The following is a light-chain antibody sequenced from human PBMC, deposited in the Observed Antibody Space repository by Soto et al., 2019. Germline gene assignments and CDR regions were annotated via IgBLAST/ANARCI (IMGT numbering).Light chain of an antibody. Sequence: QSVLTQPRPVPGPPGQSATTSCTETSSDVGGYNFVSCYQQHPAKPPNPMIYDVSKRPSGVPDRSSGPKPGNTASLPISGLRAGDEADYYWCSAPVSDTAYVCGTGTKVTVL. CDR1: SSDVGGYNF. CDR3: CSAPVSDTAYV. CDR2: DVS. J-gene: IGLJ1*01. V-gene: IGLV2-11*01.